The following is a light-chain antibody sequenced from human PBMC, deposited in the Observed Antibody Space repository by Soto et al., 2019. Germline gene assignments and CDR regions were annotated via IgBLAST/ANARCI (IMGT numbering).Light chain of an antibody. Sequence: EILMTQSPATLSVSPGERATLSCRASQSVSSNLAWYQQKPGQAPRLLIYSASSRATGIPARFSGSGSGTAYSLTISSLQSEDFAVYYCQQYHNWLPYTFGQGTKLEIK. CDR3: QQYHNWLPYT. CDR2: SAS. V-gene: IGKV3-15*01. J-gene: IGKJ2*01. CDR1: QSVSSN.